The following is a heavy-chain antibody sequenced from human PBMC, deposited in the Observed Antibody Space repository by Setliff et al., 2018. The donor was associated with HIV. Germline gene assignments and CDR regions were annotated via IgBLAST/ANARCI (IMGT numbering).Heavy chain of an antibody. CDR1: GYSFTNFW. D-gene: IGHD6-13*01. CDR3: ARLLRGYSSSYTALGDY. Sequence: PGESLKISCKASGYSFTNFWIGWVRQMPGEGLEWMGIVHPGNSETRYSLPFEGQVTISADRSITTAYLQWSSLKASDTAMYYCARLLRGYSSSYTALGDYWGQGTLVTVSS. CDR2: VHPGNSET. J-gene: IGHJ4*02. V-gene: IGHV5-51*01.